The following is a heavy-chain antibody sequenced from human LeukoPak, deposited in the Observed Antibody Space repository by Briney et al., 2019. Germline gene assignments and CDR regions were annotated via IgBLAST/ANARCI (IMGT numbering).Heavy chain of an antibody. CDR1: GGSITTGYHH. CDR2: IHTSGSI. J-gene: IGHJ4*02. CDR3: ARNGHLGASSGDYYYFDF. Sequence: SETLSLTCTVSGGSITTGYHHWSWLRQPAGKGLEWIGRIHTSGSINYDPSLKSRVTISVDTSKNQFSLKLTSVTAADTAVYYCARNGHLGASSGDYYYFDFWGLGTLVTVSS. V-gene: IGHV4-61*02. D-gene: IGHD4-17*01.